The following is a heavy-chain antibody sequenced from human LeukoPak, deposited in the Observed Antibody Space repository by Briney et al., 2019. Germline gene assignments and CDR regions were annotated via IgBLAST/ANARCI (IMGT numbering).Heavy chain of an antibody. CDR1: GGTFSSYA. J-gene: IGHJ4*02. CDR3: ARLPAHTAMAPFDY. CDR2: IIPIFGTA. Sequence: SVKVSCKASGGTFSSYAISWVRQAPGQGLEWMGGIIPIFGTANYAQKFQGRVTITADKSTSTAYMELSSLRSEDTAVYYCARLPAHTAMAPFDYWGQGTLVTVSS. D-gene: IGHD5-18*01. V-gene: IGHV1-69*06.